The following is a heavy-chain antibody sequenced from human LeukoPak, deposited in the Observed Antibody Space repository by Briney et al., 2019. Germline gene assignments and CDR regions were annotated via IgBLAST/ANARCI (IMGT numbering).Heavy chain of an antibody. D-gene: IGHD6-6*01. CDR2: ISSSSSYI. CDR3: ARLYSSSWSDYFDY. Sequence: GGSLRLSCAASGFTFSSYSMNWVRQAPGKGLEWVSSISSSSSYIYHADSVKGRFTISRDNAKNSLYLQMNSLRAEDTAVYYCARLYSSSWSDYFDYWGQGTLVTVSS. V-gene: IGHV3-21*01. CDR1: GFTFSSYS. J-gene: IGHJ4*02.